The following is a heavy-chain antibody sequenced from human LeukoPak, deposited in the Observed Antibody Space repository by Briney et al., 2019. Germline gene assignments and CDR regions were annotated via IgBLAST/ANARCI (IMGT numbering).Heavy chain of an antibody. CDR1: GFTFSSYS. Sequence: GGSLRLSCAASGFTFSSYSMNWVRQAPGKGLERIAYINSAGTTIYYADSVKGRFTISRDDAKNSIYLQMSSLRAEDTAVYYCARTRYYYDTNGYVFDYWGQGTLVTVSS. V-gene: IGHV3-48*04. J-gene: IGHJ4*02. D-gene: IGHD3-22*01. CDR2: INSAGTTI. CDR3: ARTRYYYDTNGYVFDY.